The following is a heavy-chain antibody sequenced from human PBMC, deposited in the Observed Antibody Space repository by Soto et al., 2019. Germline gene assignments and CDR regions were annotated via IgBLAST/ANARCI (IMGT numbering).Heavy chain of an antibody. CDR1: GYTFTSYD. V-gene: IGHV1-8*01. Sequence: QVQLVQSGAEVKKPGASVKVSCKASGYTFTSYDINWVRQATGQGLEWMGWMNPNSGNTNYAQKFQGRVTMARNTSISTAYMELSSLRSEDPAVYYCARGHSSSWYVCDYWGQGTLVTVSS. J-gene: IGHJ4*02. CDR3: ARGHSSSWYVCDY. D-gene: IGHD6-13*01. CDR2: MNPNSGNT.